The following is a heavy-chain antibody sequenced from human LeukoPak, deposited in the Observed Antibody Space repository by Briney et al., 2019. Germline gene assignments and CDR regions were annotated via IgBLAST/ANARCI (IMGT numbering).Heavy chain of an antibody. D-gene: IGHD3-16*01. CDR3: ARVRGALFDY. J-gene: IGHJ4*02. CDR2: IFYSGST. CDR1: GGSISSYY. Sequence: PSETLSLTCTVSGGSISSYYWSWIRQPPGKGLEWIGYIFYSGSTNYNPSLKSRVTISVDTSKNQFSLKLSSVTAADTAVYYCARVRGALFDYWGQGTLVTVSS. V-gene: IGHV4-59*12.